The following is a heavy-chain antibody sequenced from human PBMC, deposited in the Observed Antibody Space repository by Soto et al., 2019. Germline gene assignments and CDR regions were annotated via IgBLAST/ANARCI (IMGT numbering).Heavy chain of an antibody. V-gene: IGHV4-31*03. CDR1: GGSISSGGYY. J-gene: IGHJ2*01. CDR3: ARGAKETYQLLSEFDL. CDR2: IYYSGST. Sequence: QVQLQESGPGLVKPSQTLSLTCTVSGGSISSGGYYLSWIRQHPGKGLEWIGYIYYSGSTYYNPSLKSRVTISVDTSKNQFSLKLSSVTAADTAVYYCARGAKETYQLLSEFDLWGRGTLVTVSS. D-gene: IGHD2-2*01.